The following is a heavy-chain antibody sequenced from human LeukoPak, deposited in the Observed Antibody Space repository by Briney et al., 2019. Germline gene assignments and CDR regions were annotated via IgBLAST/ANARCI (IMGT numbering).Heavy chain of an antibody. CDR3: ARAAPGLHFDY. D-gene: IGHD3-10*01. CDR2: INSDGSST. CDR1: GFTFSSYW. V-gene: IGHV3-74*01. Sequence: PGGSLRLSCAASGFTFSSYWMHWVRHAPGKGLVWVSRINSDGSSTSYADSVKGRFTISRDHAKNTLYLQMNSLRAEDTAVYYCARAAPGLHFDYWGQGTLVTVSS. J-gene: IGHJ4*02.